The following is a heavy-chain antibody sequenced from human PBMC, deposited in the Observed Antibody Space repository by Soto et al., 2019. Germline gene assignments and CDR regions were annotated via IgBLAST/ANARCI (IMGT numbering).Heavy chain of an antibody. CDR2: ISEDAETD. V-gene: IGHV3-30*18. CDR1: GFTFSDFG. CDR3: AKAPFRRPYYFYCMDV. J-gene: IGHJ6*02. Sequence: GGSLRLSCVASGFTFSDFGMHWVRQGPGKGLEWLAVISEDAETDFHADSVKGRFTVSRDNFKETLYLQMNSLTTDASGVYFCAKAPFRRPYYFYCMDVWGQGTTVTVSS. D-gene: IGHD3-10*01.